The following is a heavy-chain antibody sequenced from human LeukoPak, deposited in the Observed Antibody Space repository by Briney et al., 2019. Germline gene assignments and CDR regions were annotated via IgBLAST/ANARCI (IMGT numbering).Heavy chain of an antibody. CDR2: ISFDGRDK. J-gene: IGHJ4*02. V-gene: IGHV3-30*04. Sequence: GRSLRLSCEASGFTLNSYIMHWVRQAPGKGLEWVALISFDGRDKQYADSVKGRFTISKDNSKNTLYLQMNSLRAEDTAVYYCARWDGYGDYWGQGTLVTVSS. CDR1: GFTLNSYI. D-gene: IGHD5-24*01. CDR3: ARWDGYGDY.